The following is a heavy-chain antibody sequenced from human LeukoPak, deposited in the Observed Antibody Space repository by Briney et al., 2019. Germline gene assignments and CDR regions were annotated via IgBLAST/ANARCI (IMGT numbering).Heavy chain of an antibody. D-gene: IGHD4-23*01. CDR3: ARSGGQRYYYYYYMDV. Sequence: ASVKVSCKAFGYAFTSNYMHWVRQAPGQGLEWMGWISAYNGDTNYAQKLQGRVTMTTDTSTSTAYMELRSLRSDDTAVYYCARSGGQRYYYYYYMDVWGKGTTVTVSS. CDR1: GYAFTSNY. V-gene: IGHV1-18*04. CDR2: ISAYNGDT. J-gene: IGHJ6*03.